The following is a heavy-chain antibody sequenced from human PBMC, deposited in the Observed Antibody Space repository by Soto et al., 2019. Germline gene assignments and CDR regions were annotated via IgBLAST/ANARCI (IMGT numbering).Heavy chain of an antibody. CDR1: GGSISSYY. CDR2: INHSGST. J-gene: IGHJ4*02. D-gene: IGHD6-19*01. V-gene: IGHV4-59*12. CDR3: GRGPVDSSGPSYYFDY. Sequence: SETLSLTCTVSGGSISSYYWSWIRQPPGKGLEWIGYINHSGSTNYNPSLKSRVTISVDTSKNQFSLKLSSVTAADTAVYYCGRGPVDSSGPSYYFDYWGQGTLVTVSS.